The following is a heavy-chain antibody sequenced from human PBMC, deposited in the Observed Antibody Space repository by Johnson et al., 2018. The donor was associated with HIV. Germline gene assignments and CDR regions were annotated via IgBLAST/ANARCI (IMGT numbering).Heavy chain of an antibody. V-gene: IGHV3-33*01. CDR3: AREGGYSGYEGVGHTNDDCDI. CDR1: GFTFSTYG. D-gene: IGHD5-12*01. J-gene: IGHJ3*02. CDR2: MWYDGSNK. Sequence: QVQLVESGGGVVQPGRSLRLSCAASGFTFSTYGMHWVRQAPGKGLEWVAVMWYDGSNKYYADSVKGRFTISRDNSKNTLYLQMNSLRAEDTAVYYCAREGGYSGYEGVGHTNDDCDIWGQGKMVTVSS.